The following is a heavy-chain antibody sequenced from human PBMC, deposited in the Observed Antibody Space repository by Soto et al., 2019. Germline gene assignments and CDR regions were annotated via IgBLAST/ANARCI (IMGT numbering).Heavy chain of an antibody. CDR1: GFTFSSYG. V-gene: IGHV3-30*18. J-gene: IGHJ4*02. Sequence: GGSLRLSCATSGFTFSSYGMHWVRQAPGKGLEWVAVISYDGSNKYYADSVKGRFTISRDNSKNTLYLQINSLRAEDTALYYVAKLRAAASPDYFDYWGQGTLVTVSS. CDR2: ISYDGSNK. D-gene: IGHD6-13*01. CDR3: AKLRAAASPDYFDY.